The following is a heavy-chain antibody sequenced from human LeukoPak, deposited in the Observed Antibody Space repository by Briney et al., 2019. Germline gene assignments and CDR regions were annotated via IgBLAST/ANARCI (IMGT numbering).Heavy chain of an antibody. CDR3: AKMFWTYGHRGDFDY. CDR2: IWYDGSNK. V-gene: IGHV3-33*06. CDR1: GFIFSSYG. Sequence: GRSLRLSCAASGFIFSSYGMHWVRQAPGKGLEWVAVIWYDGSNKYYADSVKGRFTISRDNSKNTLYLQMNSLRAEDTAVYYCAKMFWTYGHRGDFDYWGQGTLVTVSS. J-gene: IGHJ4*02. D-gene: IGHD1-7*01.